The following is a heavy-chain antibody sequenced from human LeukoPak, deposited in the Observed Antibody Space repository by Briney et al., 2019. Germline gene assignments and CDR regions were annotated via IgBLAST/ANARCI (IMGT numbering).Heavy chain of an antibody. J-gene: IGHJ4*02. V-gene: IGHV4-4*07. Sequence: SETLSLTCTVSGASISSYYWSWIRQPAGKGLEWIGRIYTRGSTKYNPSLRNRLTMSVDTSKKQFSLKLSSVTAADTAVYYCASLATVTTIWGQGTLVTVSS. D-gene: IGHD4-17*01. CDR1: GASISSYY. CDR2: IYTRGST. CDR3: ASLATVTTI.